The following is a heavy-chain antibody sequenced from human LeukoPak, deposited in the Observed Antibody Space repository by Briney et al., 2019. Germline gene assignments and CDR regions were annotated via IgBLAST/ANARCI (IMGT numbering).Heavy chain of an antibody. CDR3: ARRTSSIGEAGGQRLCYWYFDL. Sequence: ASVKVSCKASGGTFSSYAISWVRKAPGQGLEWMGGIIPIFGTANYAQKFQGRVTITADESTSTAYMELSSLRSEDTAVYYWARRTSSIGEAGGQRLCYWYFDLWGRGTLVTVSS. V-gene: IGHV1-69*13. CDR1: GGTFSSYA. D-gene: IGHD6-19*01. CDR2: IIPIFGTA. J-gene: IGHJ2*01.